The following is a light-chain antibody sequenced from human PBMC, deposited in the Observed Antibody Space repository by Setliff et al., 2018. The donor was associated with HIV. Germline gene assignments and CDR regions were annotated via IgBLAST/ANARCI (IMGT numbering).Light chain of an antibody. CDR3: QSFDSSNRV. CDR2: EDN. Sequence: NFMLTQPHSVSESPGKTVTISCTRSSGSIASNYVQWYQQRPGSSPTTVIYEDNQRPSGFPDRFSGSIDSSSNSVSLTISGLKTEDEADYYCQSFDSSNRVFGGGTKVTVL. V-gene: IGLV6-57*01. CDR1: SGSIASNY. J-gene: IGLJ3*02.